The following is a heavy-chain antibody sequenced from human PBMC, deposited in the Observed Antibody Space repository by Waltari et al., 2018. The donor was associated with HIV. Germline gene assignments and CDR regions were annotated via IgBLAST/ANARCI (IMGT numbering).Heavy chain of an antibody. Sequence: EVQLVESGGGLVQPGGSLRLSCAASGFTFSSHWMHWVRQAPGKGLVWVSRINSDGSTNYADSVKGRFTISRDNAKNTLYLQMNSLRGEDTAVYYCARDLSNYVDYWGQGTLVTVSS. D-gene: IGHD6-6*01. J-gene: IGHJ4*02. CDR1: GFTFSSHW. V-gene: IGHV3-74*01. CDR2: INSDGST. CDR3: ARDLSNYVDY.